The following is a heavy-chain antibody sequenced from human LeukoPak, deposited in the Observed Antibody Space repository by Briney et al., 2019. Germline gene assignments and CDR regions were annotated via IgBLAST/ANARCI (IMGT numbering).Heavy chain of an antibody. V-gene: IGHV4-30-4*08. D-gene: IGHD4-17*01. CDR1: GGSISSNSYY. CDR2: IYYSGST. J-gene: IGHJ4*02. Sequence: SETLSLTCTVSGGSISSNSYYWSWIRQPPGKGLEWIGYIYYSGSTYYNPSLKSRVTISVDTSKNQFSLKLSSVTAADTAVYYWARVPESYGDYGGIVDYWGQGTLVTV. CDR3: ARVPESYGDYGGIVDY.